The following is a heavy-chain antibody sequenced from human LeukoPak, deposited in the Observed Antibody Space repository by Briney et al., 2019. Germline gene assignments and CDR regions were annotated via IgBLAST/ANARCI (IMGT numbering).Heavy chain of an antibody. Sequence: SQTLSLTCAISGDSVSSNTAAWNWIRQSPSRGLEWLGRTYYRSKWYHDYAVSLKSRITIYPDTSKNQFSLQLNSVTPEDTAVYYCATSTPSDWYPFDYWGQGTLVTVSS. J-gene: IGHJ4*02. V-gene: IGHV6-1*01. D-gene: IGHD6-19*01. CDR2: TYYRSKWYH. CDR1: GDSVSSNTAA. CDR3: ATSTPSDWYPFDY.